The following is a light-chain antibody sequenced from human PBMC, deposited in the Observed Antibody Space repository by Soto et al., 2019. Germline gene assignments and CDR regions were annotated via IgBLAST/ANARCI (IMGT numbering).Light chain of an antibody. J-gene: IGKJ1*01. CDR3: QQYGDSPVT. V-gene: IGKV3-20*01. Sequence: EIVLTQSPATLSLSPGERATLSCRASQSVNFYLAWYQQKTGQAPRLLISDASSRATDVPDRFSGSGSGTDFTLTITILEPEDFAVYYCQQYGDSPVTFGQGTKVDNK. CDR1: QSVNFY. CDR2: DAS.